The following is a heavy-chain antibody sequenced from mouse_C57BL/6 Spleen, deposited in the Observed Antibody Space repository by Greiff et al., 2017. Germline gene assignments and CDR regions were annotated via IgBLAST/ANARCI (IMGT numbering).Heavy chain of an antibody. D-gene: IGHD1-1*01. V-gene: IGHV2-9-1*01. CDR1: GFSLTSYA. CDR2: IWTGGGT. CDR3: ARILATVVATDAMDY. J-gene: IGHJ4*01. Sequence: QVQLQQSGPGLVAPSQSLSITCTVSGFSLTSYAISWVRQPPGKGLEWLGVIWTGGGTNYNSALKSRLSISKDNSKSQVFLKMNSLQTDDTARYYCARILATVVATDAMDYWGQGTSVTVSS.